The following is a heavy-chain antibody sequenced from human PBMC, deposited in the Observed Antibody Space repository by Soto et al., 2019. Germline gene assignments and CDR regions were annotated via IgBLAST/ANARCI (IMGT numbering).Heavy chain of an antibody. D-gene: IGHD3-22*01. CDR1: VGSISSYY. J-gene: IGHJ5*02. Sequence: SEALSLTCTVSVGSISSYYWSWIRQPPGKGLEWIGYIYYSGSTNYNPSLNSRVTLSIDMTNNHVSLILNSVTAADTAVYYCARVGPWVPYYYDSSPYTFENWFDPWGQGTLVTVSS. CDR2: IYYSGST. V-gene: IGHV4-59*08. CDR3: ARVGPWVPYYYDSSPYTFENWFDP.